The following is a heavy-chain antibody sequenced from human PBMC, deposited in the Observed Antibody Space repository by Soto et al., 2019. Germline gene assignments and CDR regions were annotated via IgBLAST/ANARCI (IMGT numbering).Heavy chain of an antibody. CDR3: ARGQGAAIGDYYYHGMDV. CDR2: IRSRANNFAT. CDR1: GFIFSGSA. J-gene: IGHJ6*02. Sequence: RGSLRLSCAASGFIFSGSAIHWVRQASGKGLEWVGRIRSRANNFATSSAASVKGRFTFSRDDSKNTAYLQMNTLKPEDTAVYYCARGQGAAIGDYYYHGMDVWGQGTTVTVSS. D-gene: IGHD2-2*02. V-gene: IGHV3-73*01.